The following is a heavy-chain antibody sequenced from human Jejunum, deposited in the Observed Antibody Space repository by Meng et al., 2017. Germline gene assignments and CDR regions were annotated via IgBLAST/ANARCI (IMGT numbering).Heavy chain of an antibody. D-gene: IGHD3-3*01. CDR1: GFTFSGPW. V-gene: IGHV3-7*01. J-gene: IGHJ4*02. CDR3: ARVGVHGDFDY. Sequence: GESLKISCAGSGFTFSGPWMSWVRQAPGKGLEWVANIKAHGSGTDYVDSVKGRFTISRDNAKNSLYLQMNSLRAEDTAVYYCARVGVHGDFDYWGQGTLVTVSS. CDR2: IKAHGSGT.